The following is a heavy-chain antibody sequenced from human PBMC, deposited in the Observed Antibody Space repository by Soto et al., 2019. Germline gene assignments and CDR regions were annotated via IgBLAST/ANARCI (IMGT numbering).Heavy chain of an antibody. CDR3: ARQDTFQLPGEDY. CDR2: IDPSDSYT. Sequence: HGEALKISCKGSGYSFTSYWISWVLQIPGKGLEWMGRIDPSDSYTNYSPSFQGHVTISADKSISTAYLQWSSLKASDTAMYYCARQDTFQLPGEDYWGQGTLVTVSS. D-gene: IGHD2-2*01. CDR1: GYSFTSYW. V-gene: IGHV5-10-1*01. J-gene: IGHJ4*02.